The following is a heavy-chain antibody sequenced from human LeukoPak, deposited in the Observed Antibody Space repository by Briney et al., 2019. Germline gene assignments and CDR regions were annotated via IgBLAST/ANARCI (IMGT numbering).Heavy chain of an antibody. CDR2: INHSGSA. J-gene: IGHJ4*02. V-gene: IGHV4-34*01. CDR1: GGSFSGYY. Sequence: SETLSLTCAVYGGSFSGYYWSWIRQPPGKGLGWIGEINHSGSANCNPSLKSRVTISVDTSKNQFSLKLSSVTAADTAVYFCARRYSGSYHNVIDYWGQGTLVTVSS. CDR3: ARRYSGSYHNVIDY. D-gene: IGHD1-26*01.